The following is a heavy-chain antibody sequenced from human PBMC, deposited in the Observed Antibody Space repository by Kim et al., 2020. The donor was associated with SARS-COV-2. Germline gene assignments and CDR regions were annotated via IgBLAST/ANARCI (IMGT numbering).Heavy chain of an antibody. V-gene: IGHV3-73*01. CDR3: TREGDYYGMDV. CDR1: GFTFSGAG. CDR2: IRSEVNNYAT. Sequence: GGSLRLSCVASGFTFSGAGMHWVRQASGKGLEWVGRIRSEVNNYATAYPASVKGRFTIYRDDSKNMAYLQISGLKTEDTAVYYCTREGDYYGMDVWGQGTTVTVSS. J-gene: IGHJ6*02.